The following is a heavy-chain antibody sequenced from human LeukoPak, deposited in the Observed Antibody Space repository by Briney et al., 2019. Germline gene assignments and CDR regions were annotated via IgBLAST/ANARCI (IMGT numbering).Heavy chain of an antibody. Sequence: GGSLRLSCAASGFTFSSYWMSWVRQAPGKGLEWVANIKQDGSEKYYVDSVKGRFTISRDNAKNSLYLQMNSLRAEDTAVYYCARDIYYYGSGSYPLDYWGQGTLVTVSS. J-gene: IGHJ4*02. D-gene: IGHD3-10*01. CDR1: GFTFSSYW. CDR2: IKQDGSEK. CDR3: ARDIYYYGSGSYPLDY. V-gene: IGHV3-7*01.